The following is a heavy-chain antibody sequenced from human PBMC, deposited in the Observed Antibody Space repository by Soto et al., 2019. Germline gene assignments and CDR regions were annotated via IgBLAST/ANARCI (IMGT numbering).Heavy chain of an antibody. J-gene: IGHJ4*02. CDR1: GGSISSYY. CDR2: IYYSGST. D-gene: IGHD6-19*01. Sequence: PSETLSLTCPVSGGSISSYYWSWIRQPPGKGLEWIGYIYYSGSTNYNPSLKSRVTISVDTSKNQFSLKLSSVTAADTAVYYCASLIAVAGAYFDYWGQGTLVTVSS. CDR3: ASLIAVAGAYFDY. V-gene: IGHV4-59*01.